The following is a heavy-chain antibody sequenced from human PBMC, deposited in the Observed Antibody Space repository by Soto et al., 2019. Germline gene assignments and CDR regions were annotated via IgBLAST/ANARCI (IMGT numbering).Heavy chain of an antibody. CDR1: GYTFTSYY. J-gene: IGHJ6*02. CDR3: ARSLRGLEWDTSYYGMDV. D-gene: IGHD3-3*01. CDR2: INPSGGST. Sequence: ASVKVSCKASGYTFTSYYMHWVRQAPGQGLEWMGIINPSGGSTSYAQKFQGRVTMTRDTSTSTVYMELSSLRSEDTAVYYCARSLRGLEWDTSYYGMDVWGQGNTVTVSS. V-gene: IGHV1-46*01.